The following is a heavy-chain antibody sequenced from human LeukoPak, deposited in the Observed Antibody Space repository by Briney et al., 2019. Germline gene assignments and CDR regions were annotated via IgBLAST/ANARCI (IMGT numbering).Heavy chain of an antibody. D-gene: IGHD2-15*01. CDR2: INHSGST. CDR3: ARPVRYCSGGSCYPRTYYYYMDV. CDR1: GGSFSGYY. J-gene: IGHJ6*03. V-gene: IGHV4-34*01. Sequence: PSETLSLTCAVYGGSFSGYYWSWIRQPPGKGLEWIGEINHSGSTNYNPSLKSRVTISVDTSKNQFSLKLSSVTAADTAVYYCARPVRYCSGGSCYPRTYYYYMDVWGKGTTVTISS.